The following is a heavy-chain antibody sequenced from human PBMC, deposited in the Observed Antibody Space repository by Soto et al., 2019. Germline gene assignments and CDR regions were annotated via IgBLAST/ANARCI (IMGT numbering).Heavy chain of an antibody. CDR3: ARDVGLDSDDFFAY. D-gene: IGHD3-9*01. Sequence: GGSLRLSCTASGFTFSSYGMGWVRQAPGKGLQWVSTIRGDGGQTHYTDSVKGRFSISRDNSKNTVYLQMDSLRAEDTAMYFCARDVGLDSDDFFAYWGQGTQVTAPQ. V-gene: IGHV3-23*01. J-gene: IGHJ4*02. CDR2: IRGDGGQT. CDR1: GFTFSSYG.